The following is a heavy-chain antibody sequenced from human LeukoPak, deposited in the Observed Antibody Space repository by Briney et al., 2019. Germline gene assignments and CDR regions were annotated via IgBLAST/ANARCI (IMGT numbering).Heavy chain of an antibody. CDR2: INHSGST. J-gene: IGHJ4*02. Sequence: PSETLSLTCAVYGGSFSGYYWSWIRQPPGKGLEWIGEINHSGSTNYNPSLKGRVTISVDTSKNQFSLKLSSVTAADTAVYYCARGWRSKAVAGRGCYFDYWGQGTLVTVSS. CDR1: GGSFSGYY. D-gene: IGHD6-19*01. CDR3: ARGWRSKAVAGRGCYFDY. V-gene: IGHV4-34*01.